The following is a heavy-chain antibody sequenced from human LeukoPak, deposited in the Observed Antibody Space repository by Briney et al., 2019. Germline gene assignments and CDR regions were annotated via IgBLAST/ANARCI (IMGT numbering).Heavy chain of an antibody. CDR1: GFTFSNAW. J-gene: IGHJ4*02. CDR3: TTEACSSTSCYRAVKFDY. D-gene: IGHD2-2*01. V-gene: IGHV3-15*01. Sequence: GGSLRLSCAASGFTFSNAWMSWVRQAPGKGLEWVGRIKSKTDGGTTDYAAPVKGRFTIPRDDSKNTLYLQMNSLKTEDTAVYYCTTEACSSTSCYRAVKFDYWGQGTLVTVSS. CDR2: IKSKTDGGTT.